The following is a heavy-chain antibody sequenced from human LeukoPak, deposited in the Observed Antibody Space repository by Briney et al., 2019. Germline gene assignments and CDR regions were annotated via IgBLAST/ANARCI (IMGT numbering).Heavy chain of an antibody. CDR2: ISPDGRST. D-gene: IGHD1-26*01. CDR1: GFTYGNYL. CDR3: VRGASGGHYVIDY. J-gene: IGHJ4*02. Sequence: GGSLRLSCAASGFTYGNYLMHWVRQAPGKGLVWVSRISPDGRSTNYADFVKGRFTVSRDNAMNTVYLQMNSLRTEDTAVYYCVRGASGGHYVIDYWGQGTLVTVSS. V-gene: IGHV3-74*01.